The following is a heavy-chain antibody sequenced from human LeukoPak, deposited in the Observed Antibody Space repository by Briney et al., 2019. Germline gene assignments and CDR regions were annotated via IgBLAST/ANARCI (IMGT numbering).Heavy chain of an antibody. Sequence: ASVTVSCKASGYTFTGYYMHWVRQAPGQGLEWMGWINPNSGGTNYAQKFQGRVTMTRDTPITIAHMELSRLRSDDTAVYYCARDSTGLIIWGQGTLVTVSS. D-gene: IGHD6-19*01. CDR1: GYTFTGYY. V-gene: IGHV1-2*02. CDR2: INPNSGGT. J-gene: IGHJ4*02. CDR3: ARDSTGLII.